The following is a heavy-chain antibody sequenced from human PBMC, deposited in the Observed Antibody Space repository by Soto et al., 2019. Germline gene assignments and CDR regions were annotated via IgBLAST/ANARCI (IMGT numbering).Heavy chain of an antibody. Sequence: GGSLRLSCAASGFTFTDYAMTWVRQAPGKGLEWVSSIRGNGSSTFYAGSVKGRFTISRDNSKNTVYLQMNSLRAEDTAVYYCAKMGATSLFDYWGQGTLVTVSS. J-gene: IGHJ4*02. CDR2: IRGNGSST. D-gene: IGHD1-26*01. V-gene: IGHV3-23*01. CDR3: AKMGATSLFDY. CDR1: GFTFTDYA.